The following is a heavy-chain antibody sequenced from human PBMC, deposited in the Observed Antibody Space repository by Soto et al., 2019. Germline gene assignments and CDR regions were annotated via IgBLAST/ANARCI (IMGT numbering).Heavy chain of an antibody. V-gene: IGHV1-46*01. Sequence: QVQLVQSGAEVKKPGASVKISCKASGYSFTYYHVHWVRQAPGQGLEWMGIINPNGGDTRYAEKFQGRVTMTRDTSTSTVYMEVSSLRSEDTALYYCARVPCSYGLLFYLDYWGQGTLVTVSS. CDR2: INPNGGDT. CDR3: ARVPCSYGLLFYLDY. D-gene: IGHD5-18*01. J-gene: IGHJ4*02. CDR1: GYSFTYYH.